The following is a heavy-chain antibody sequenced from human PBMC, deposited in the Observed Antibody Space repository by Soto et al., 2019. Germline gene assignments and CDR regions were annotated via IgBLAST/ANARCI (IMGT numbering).Heavy chain of an antibody. CDR2: IWYDGSNK. D-gene: IGHD3-3*01. Sequence: GGSLRLSCAASGFTFSSYGMHWVRQAPGKGLEWVAVIWYDGSNKYYADSVKGRFTISRDNSKNTLYLQMNSLRAEDTAVYYCARDYRFLEWLLVPEDYYGMDVWGQGTTVTVSS. CDR1: GFTFSSYG. V-gene: IGHV3-33*01. J-gene: IGHJ6*02. CDR3: ARDYRFLEWLLVPEDYYGMDV.